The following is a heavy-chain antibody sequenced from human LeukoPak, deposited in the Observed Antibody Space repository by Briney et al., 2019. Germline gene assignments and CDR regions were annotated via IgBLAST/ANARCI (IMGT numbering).Heavy chain of an antibody. Sequence: GGSLRLSCAASGFTFSSYGMTWVRQAPGKGLEWVANIKQDGTEKYYVDSVKGRFTISRDNAKNSLYLQMNSLRAEDTAVYYCARDSSIAARRCFDYWGQGTLVTVSS. CDR1: GFTFSSYG. CDR3: ARDSSIAARRCFDY. CDR2: IKQDGTEK. J-gene: IGHJ4*02. D-gene: IGHD6-6*01. V-gene: IGHV3-7*01.